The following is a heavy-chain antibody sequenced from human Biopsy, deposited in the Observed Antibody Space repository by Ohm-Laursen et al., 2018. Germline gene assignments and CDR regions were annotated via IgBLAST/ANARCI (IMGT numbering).Heavy chain of an antibody. CDR1: GGTFSNYA. CDR2: IIPIFGTA. D-gene: IGHD6-6*01. Sequence: GSSVKVSCKASGGTFSNYAISWVRQAPGQGLEWMGGIIPIFGTANSTQKFQGRVTLTADESTSTAYMELSSLRSEDTAVYYCARAGVYSNSGPSKIYYYYYGMDVWGQGTTVTVSS. J-gene: IGHJ6*02. CDR3: ARAGVYSNSGPSKIYYYYYGMDV. V-gene: IGHV1-69*01.